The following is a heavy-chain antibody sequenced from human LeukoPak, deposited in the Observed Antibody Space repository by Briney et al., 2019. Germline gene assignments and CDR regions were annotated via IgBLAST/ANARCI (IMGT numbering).Heavy chain of an antibody. CDR1: GGTFSSYA. V-gene: IGHV1-69*01. J-gene: IGHJ4*02. CDR3: ARGEYYYDSSGYYKLDY. D-gene: IGHD3-22*01. Sequence: ASVKVSCKASGGTFSSYAISWVRQAPGQGLEWMGGIIPIFGTANYAQKFQGRVTITADESTSTAYMELSSLRSEDTAVYYCARGEYYYDSSGYYKLDYWGQGTLVTVSS. CDR2: IIPIFGTA.